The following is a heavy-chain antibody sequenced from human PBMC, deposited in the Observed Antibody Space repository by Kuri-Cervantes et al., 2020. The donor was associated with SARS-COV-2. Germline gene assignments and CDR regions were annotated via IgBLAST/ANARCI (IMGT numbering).Heavy chain of an antibody. CDR1: GFPISEHY. V-gene: IGHV3-72*01. Sequence: LSLTCAVSGFPISEHYIDWVRQAPGKGLEWVGRCKNRRNSNTIEYAASVRGRFAISRDDSRNSLYLQMNSLKIEDTAMYYCTRWIMGSADCCGQGTLVTVSS. J-gene: IGHJ4*02. D-gene: IGHD5-12*01. CDR3: TRWIMGSADC. CDR2: CKNRRNSNTI.